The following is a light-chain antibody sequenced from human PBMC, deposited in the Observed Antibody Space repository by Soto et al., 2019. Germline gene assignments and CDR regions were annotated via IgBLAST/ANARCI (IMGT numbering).Light chain of an antibody. Sequence: EILLTQSPDTLSLSPGERATLSCRAAQSVGTRLAWYQHKTGQAPRLLISGASSRATGIPDRFTGSGSETSFTLTISRLEPEDLALYYCQHYQSGHPITFGQGTRLEIK. CDR2: GAS. J-gene: IGKJ5*01. CDR1: QSVGTR. V-gene: IGKV3-20*01. CDR3: QHYQSGHPIT.